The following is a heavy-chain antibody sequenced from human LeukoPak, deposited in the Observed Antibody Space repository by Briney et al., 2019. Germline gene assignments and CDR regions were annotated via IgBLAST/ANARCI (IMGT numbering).Heavy chain of an antibody. D-gene: IGHD1-1*01. CDR2: INHSGST. Sequence: SETLSLTCAVYGGSFSGDYWRWIRQPPGKGLEWIGEINHSGSTNYNPSLKSRVTISVDTSKNQFSLKLSSVTAADTAVYYCARQSSRGTTLYYYYYYMDVWGKGTTVTISS. J-gene: IGHJ6*03. CDR1: GGSFSGDY. CDR3: ARQSSRGTTLYYYYYYMDV. V-gene: IGHV4-34*01.